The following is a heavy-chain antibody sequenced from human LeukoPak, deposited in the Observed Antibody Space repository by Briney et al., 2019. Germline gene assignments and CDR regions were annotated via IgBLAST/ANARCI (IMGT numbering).Heavy chain of an antibody. Sequence: SQTLSLTCAVSGGSISSGGYSWSWIRQPPGTGLEWIGYIYYSGSTNYNPSLKSRVTISVDTSKNQFSLKLSSVTAADTAVYYCARDLTEHSYDYWGQGTLVTVSS. J-gene: IGHJ4*02. CDR2: IYYSGST. CDR3: ARDLTEHSYDY. CDR1: GGSISSGGYS. D-gene: IGHD5-18*01. V-gene: IGHV4-61*08.